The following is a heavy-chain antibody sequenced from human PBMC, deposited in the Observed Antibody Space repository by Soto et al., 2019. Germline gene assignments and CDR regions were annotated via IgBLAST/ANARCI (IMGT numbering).Heavy chain of an antibody. CDR3: SRGSFGYYGP. D-gene: IGHD2-2*03. J-gene: IGHJ5*02. CDR1: KFVEHA. Sequence: KFVEHARSWVRQAPGKGLEWVGFIRNTPYGGTTDYAASVRGRFTISRDDSESIAYLQMNSLKTEDSGVYYCSRGSFGYYGPWGPGTLVTVSS. V-gene: IGHV3-49*04. CDR2: IRNTPYGGTT.